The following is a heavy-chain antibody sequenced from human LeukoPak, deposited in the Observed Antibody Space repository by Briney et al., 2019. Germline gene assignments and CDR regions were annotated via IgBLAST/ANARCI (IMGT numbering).Heavy chain of an antibody. CDR2: IYTSGST. CDR3: ARDSVDYYYYYCMDV. CDR1: GRDLSSGRYY. J-gene: IGHJ6*03. Sequence: SETLSLTCCVSGRDLSSGRYYWRWIPQPAGEGLEWIGRIYTSGSTNYNPSLKSRVTISVDTSKNQFSLKLSSVTAADTAVYYCARDSVDYYYYYCMDVWGKGTTVTVSS. V-gene: IGHV4-61*02. D-gene: IGHD5/OR15-5a*01.